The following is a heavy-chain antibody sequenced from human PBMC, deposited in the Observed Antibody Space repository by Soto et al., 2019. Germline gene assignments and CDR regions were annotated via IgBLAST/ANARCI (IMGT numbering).Heavy chain of an antibody. CDR3: ATEIKIGSSDY. CDR1: GFTFSSYS. J-gene: IGHJ4*02. CDR2: ISRSSNYI. D-gene: IGHD3-10*01. V-gene: IGHV3-21*01. Sequence: EVQLVESGGGLVKPGGSLRLSCAASGFTFSSYSMNWVRQAPGKGLEWVSCISRSSNYIYYADSVKGRFTISRDNAKNSLYLQMNSLRAEDTAVYYWATEIKIGSSDYWGQGTLVTVSS.